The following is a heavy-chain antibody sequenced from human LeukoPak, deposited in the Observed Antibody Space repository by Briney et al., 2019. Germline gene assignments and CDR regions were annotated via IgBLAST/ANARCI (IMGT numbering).Heavy chain of an antibody. CDR3: ARAGDLRENFGMDV. CDR1: GGPIISNNW. Sequence: NPSETLSLTCAVSGGPIISNNWWSWVRQPPGKGLEWIGDIYHSGSSNYNPSLKSRVTISVDKSKNQFSLKMTSVTAADTAVYYCARAGDLRENFGMDVWGQGTTVTVSS. CDR2: IYHSGSS. J-gene: IGHJ6*02. D-gene: IGHD2-21*02. V-gene: IGHV4-4*02.